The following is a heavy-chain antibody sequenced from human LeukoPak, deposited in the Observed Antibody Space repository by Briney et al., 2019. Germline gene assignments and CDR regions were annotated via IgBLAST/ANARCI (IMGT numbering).Heavy chain of an antibody. CDR3: ARRSAGIAGGPGFDP. J-gene: IGHJ5*02. Sequence: SETLSLTCTVSGGSINSFYWSWIRQPPGKGLEWIGYIHSSGSTNYNPSLKSRVTISVDTSKNKVSLKLSSVTAADTAVYYCARRSAGIAGGPGFDPWGQGTLVTVSS. CDR2: IHSSGST. V-gene: IGHV4-4*09. CDR1: GGSINSFY. D-gene: IGHD6-13*01.